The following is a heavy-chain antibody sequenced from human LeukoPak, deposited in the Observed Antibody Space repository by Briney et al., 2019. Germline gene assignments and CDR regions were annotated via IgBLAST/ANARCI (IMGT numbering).Heavy chain of an antibody. CDR3: ARLSRDLGYCSGGSCYVFGY. CDR1: RYRFTSYW. Sequence: PGEALKISCKGSRYRFTSYWIGWVRQMPGKGLEWMGIIYPDDSDTRYSPSFQGQVTISADKSISTAYLQWSSLKASDTAMYYCARLSRDLGYCSGGSCYVFGYWGQGTLVTVSS. D-gene: IGHD2-15*01. V-gene: IGHV5-51*01. J-gene: IGHJ4*02. CDR2: IYPDDSDT.